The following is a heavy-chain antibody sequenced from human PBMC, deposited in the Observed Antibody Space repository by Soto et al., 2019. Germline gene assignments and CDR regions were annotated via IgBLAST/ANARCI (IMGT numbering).Heavy chain of an antibody. D-gene: IGHD2-8*01. CDR3: AKDRQADGLYPYDH. Sequence: SLRLSCATSGFTFSAYTFSWVRQAPGAGLEWVSAIIQSGETFYADSVKGRFSISRDDSNNMLYLQMHSLRADDTAVYYCAKDRQADGLYPYDHWGQGALVTVSS. CDR1: GFTFSAYT. CDR2: IIQSGET. J-gene: IGHJ4*02. V-gene: IGHV3-23*01.